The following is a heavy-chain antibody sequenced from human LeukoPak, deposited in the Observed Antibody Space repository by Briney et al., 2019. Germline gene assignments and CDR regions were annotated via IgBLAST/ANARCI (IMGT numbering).Heavy chain of an antibody. CDR1: GGSISSYY. D-gene: IGHD3-22*01. CDR2: IYYSGST. V-gene: IGHV4-59*01. Sequence: TETLSLTCTVSGGSISSYYWSWIRQPPGKGLEWIGYIYYSGSTNYNPSLKSRVTISVDTSKNQFSLKLSSVTAADTAVYYCASYSYYYDSSGYFDYWGQGTLVTVSS. CDR3: ASYSYYYDSSGYFDY. J-gene: IGHJ4*02.